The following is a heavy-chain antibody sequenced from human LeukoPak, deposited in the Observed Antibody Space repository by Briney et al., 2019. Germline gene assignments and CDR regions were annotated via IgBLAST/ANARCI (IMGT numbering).Heavy chain of an antibody. J-gene: IGHJ4*02. V-gene: IGHV3-7*01. CDR2: IKQDGSEK. CDR1: GFTFSCYW. CDR3: ARDRSGGYSYTFDY. D-gene: IGHD5-18*01. Sequence: GGALRLFCAASGFTFSCYWVSLVRPAPGEGVGGGANIKQDGSEKYYVDSVKGRFTISRDNAKNSLYLQMNSLRAEDTAVYYCARDRSGGYSYTFDYWGQGTLVTVSS.